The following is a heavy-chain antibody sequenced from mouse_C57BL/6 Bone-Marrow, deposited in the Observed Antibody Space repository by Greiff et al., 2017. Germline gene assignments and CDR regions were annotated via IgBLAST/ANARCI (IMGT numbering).Heavy chain of an antibody. Sequence: QVQLQQPGAELVKPGASVKLSCKASGYTFTSYWMQWVKQRPGQGLEWIGEIDPSDSYTNYNQKFKGKATLTVDTSSSPAYMQLSSLTSEDSAVYYCASGGDYGSSSYFDYWGQGTTLTVSS. CDR3: ASGGDYGSSSYFDY. J-gene: IGHJ2*01. D-gene: IGHD1-1*01. V-gene: IGHV1-50*01. CDR2: IDPSDSYT. CDR1: GYTFTSYW.